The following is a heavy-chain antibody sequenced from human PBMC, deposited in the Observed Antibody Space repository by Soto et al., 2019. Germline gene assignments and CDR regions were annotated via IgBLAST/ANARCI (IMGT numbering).Heavy chain of an antibody. CDR1: GWTLSDYA. J-gene: IGHJ4*02. CDR3: AKGGRKWLVTSDFNY. Sequence: GGSLGRSCAGSGWTLSDYAMHWARQAPGKGLEWVAVVSHDGRNTHYADSVKGRFTISRDSSKNTVSLEMTSLRAEDTAVYYCAKGGRKWLVTSDFNYRGQGALVTVSS. CDR2: VSHDGRNT. D-gene: IGHD6-19*01. V-gene: IGHV3-30*18.